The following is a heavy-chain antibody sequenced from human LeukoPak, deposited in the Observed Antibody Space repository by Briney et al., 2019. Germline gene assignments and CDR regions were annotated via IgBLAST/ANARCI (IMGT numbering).Heavy chain of an antibody. D-gene: IGHD2-8*01. CDR3: ARLEDDVTKFDY. V-gene: IGHV3-7*01. Sequence: PGGSLRLSCARSGFSFSRYWMVWVRQAPGKGLEWVASINQDVSRIHYADAVKGRFTISRDNAKNSLYLQMTSLRVEDTAVYYCARLEDDVTKFDYWGQGTLVTVSS. CDR1: GFSFSRYW. CDR2: INQDVSRI. J-gene: IGHJ4*02.